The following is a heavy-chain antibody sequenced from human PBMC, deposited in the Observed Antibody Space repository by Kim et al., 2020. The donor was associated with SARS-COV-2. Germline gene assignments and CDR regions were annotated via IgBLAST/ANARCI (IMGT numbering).Heavy chain of an antibody. Sequence: SVKVSCKTSGGTLNSYAFSWVRQAPGQGLEWMGGIIPMFRTTNYAQKFQDRVTIIADESTTTIYMELSSLRSEDTAVYFCARDESRPFMITLGGVIDPNNHYVLDVWGQGTTVTVSS. V-gene: IGHV1-69*13. CDR2: IIPMFRTT. CDR3: ARDESRPFMITLGGVIDPNNHYVLDV. CDR1: GGTLNSYA. J-gene: IGHJ6*02. D-gene: IGHD3-16*02.